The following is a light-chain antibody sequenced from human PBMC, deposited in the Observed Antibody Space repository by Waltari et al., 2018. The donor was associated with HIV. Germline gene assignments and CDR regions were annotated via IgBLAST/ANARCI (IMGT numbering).Light chain of an antibody. CDR1: NSNVGSNP. J-gene: IGLJ3*02. Sequence: QSVLTQPPSASGTPGRRVTISCSGNNSNVGSNPVNWYRQVPGTAPKLLMFSNNQRPSGGPDRCSGSKSGTSASLAIRGLKSEDEADYYCAARDDSLNAWVFGGGTKVTVL. CDR2: SNN. CDR3: AARDDSLNAWV. V-gene: IGLV1-44*01.